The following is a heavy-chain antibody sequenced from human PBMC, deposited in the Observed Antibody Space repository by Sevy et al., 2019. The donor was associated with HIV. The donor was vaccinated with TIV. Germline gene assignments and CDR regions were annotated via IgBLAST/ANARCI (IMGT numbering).Heavy chain of an antibody. J-gene: IGHJ4*02. CDR1: GGSISSSSYY. Sequence: SETLSLTCTVSGGSISSSSYYWGWIRQPPGKGLEWIGSIYYSGSTYYNPSLKSRVTISVDTSKNQFSLKLSCVTAADTAVYYCARHHDYVSGYYFDYWGQGTLVTVSS. CDR3: ARHHDYVSGYYFDY. D-gene: IGHD3-16*01. V-gene: IGHV4-39*01. CDR2: IYYSGST.